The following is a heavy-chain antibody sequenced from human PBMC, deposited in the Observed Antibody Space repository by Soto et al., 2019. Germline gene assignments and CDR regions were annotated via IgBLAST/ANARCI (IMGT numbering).Heavy chain of an antibody. CDR2: IHSDANT. CDR1: GFNVSSNS. CDR3: ARHAWLES. V-gene: IGHV3-53*01. J-gene: IGHJ5*01. Sequence: RRLSCAASGFNVSSNSMDWVRQAPGKGLEWLSLIHSDANTKYADSVKGRFTISRDSSENTVYLQMNSLRAEDTAVYYCARHAWLESWGQGTLVTVSS.